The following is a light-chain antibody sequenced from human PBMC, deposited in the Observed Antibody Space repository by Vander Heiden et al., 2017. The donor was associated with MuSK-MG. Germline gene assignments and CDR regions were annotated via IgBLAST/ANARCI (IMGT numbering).Light chain of an antibody. CDR2: GAS. J-gene: IGKJ5*01. V-gene: IGKV3-15*01. CDR1: QSVSSN. Sequence: IVLTQSPATLSVSPGERATLSCRASQSVSSNLAWYRQKPGQAPRLLIYGASNRATDIPARFSDSGSGTEFTLTISNLQSEDFAIYYCQQYNNWPPITFGQGTRVEIK. CDR3: QQYNNWPPIT.